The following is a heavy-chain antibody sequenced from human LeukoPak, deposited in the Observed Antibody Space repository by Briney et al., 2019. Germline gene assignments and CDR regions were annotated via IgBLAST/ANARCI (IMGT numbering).Heavy chain of an antibody. CDR1: GGSISDYY. Sequence: PSETLSLTCTVSGGSISDYYWTWIRQPPGKGLEWIGYIHYSGSTNHNPSLKSRVTISIDTSKNQFSLKLSSVTAADTAVYYCARARGSGTQKRYFDYWGQGTLVTVSS. V-gene: IGHV4-59*01. CDR2: IHYSGST. CDR3: ARARGSGTQKRYFDY. J-gene: IGHJ4*02. D-gene: IGHD3-10*01.